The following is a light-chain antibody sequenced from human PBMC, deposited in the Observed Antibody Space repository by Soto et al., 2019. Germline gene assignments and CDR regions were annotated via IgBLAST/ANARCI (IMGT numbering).Light chain of an antibody. Sequence: SSELTQPPSVSVAPGKTARITCGGDNIGGKSVHWYQQKAGQAPVLVIFYGDDRPSGIPERFSGSNTGITATLTISRVEVGDEADYYCQVWDSSGDHLGVFGGGTKLTVL. V-gene: IGLV3-21*04. J-gene: IGLJ2*01. CDR2: YGD. CDR1: NIGGKS. CDR3: QVWDSSGDHLGV.